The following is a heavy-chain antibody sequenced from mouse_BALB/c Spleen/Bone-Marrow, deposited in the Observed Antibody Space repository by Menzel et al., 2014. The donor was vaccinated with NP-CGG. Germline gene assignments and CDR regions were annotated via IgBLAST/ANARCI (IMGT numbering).Heavy chain of an antibody. CDR2: INSNGGST. D-gene: IGHD1-1*01. V-gene: IGHV5-6-3*01. CDR1: GFTFSSYS. Sequence: EVQVVESGGGLVQPGGSLKLSCAASGFTFSSYSMSWVRQTPDKRLELVATINSNGGSTYYPDSVKGRFTISRDNAKNTLYLQMSSLKSEDTAMYYCARDYYGSSDYWGQGTTLKVSS. CDR3: ARDYYGSSDY. J-gene: IGHJ2*01.